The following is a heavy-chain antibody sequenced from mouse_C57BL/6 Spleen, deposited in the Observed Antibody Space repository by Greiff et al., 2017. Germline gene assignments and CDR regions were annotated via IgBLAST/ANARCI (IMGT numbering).Heavy chain of an antibody. V-gene: IGHV14-3*01. D-gene: IGHD2-1*01. CDR1: GFNIKNNY. CDR2: IDPANGNT. J-gene: IGHJ4*01. CDR3: GGNQAMDY. Sequence: EVQLVESVAELVRPGASVKLSCTASGFNIKNNYMNWVKQRPEQGLEWIGRIDPANGNTKSDPKFQGKATIAADTSSNPAYLQLSSLTSEDTAIYYCGGNQAMDYWGQGTSVTVSS.